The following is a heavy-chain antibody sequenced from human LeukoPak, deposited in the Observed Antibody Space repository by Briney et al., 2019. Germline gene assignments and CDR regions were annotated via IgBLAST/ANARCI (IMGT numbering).Heavy chain of an antibody. D-gene: IGHD6-6*01. CDR3: ARTAARRFDY. CDR2: INPTGGST. Sequence: ASVKVSCKASGYTFTSYAMHWVRQAPGQGLEWMGIINPTGGSTTYAQKFQGRVTMTRDTSTSTVYMELSSLRSDDTAVYYCARTAARRFDYWGQGTLVTVSS. J-gene: IGHJ4*02. CDR1: GYTFTSYA. V-gene: IGHV1-46*01.